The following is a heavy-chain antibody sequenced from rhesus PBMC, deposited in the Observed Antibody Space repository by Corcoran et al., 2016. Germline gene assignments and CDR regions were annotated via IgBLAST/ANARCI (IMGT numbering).Heavy chain of an antibody. Sequence: QVQLQESGPGLVKPSETLSLTCAVSGGSISGSYWNWIRHPPGKGLAWIGYIGGSSGSTYYNPSLKSRVTISTDTSKNQFSLKLSSVTAADTAVYYCARIRAAGPRGYYGLDSWGQGVVVTVSS. CDR1: GGSISGSY. D-gene: IGHD6S26*01. V-gene: IGHV4-165*02. CDR2: IGGSSGST. J-gene: IGHJ6*01. CDR3: ARIRAAGPRGYYGLDS.